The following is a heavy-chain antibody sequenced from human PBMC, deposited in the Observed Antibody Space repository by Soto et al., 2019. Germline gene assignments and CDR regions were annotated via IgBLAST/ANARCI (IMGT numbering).Heavy chain of an antibody. V-gene: IGHV4-59*08. CDR3: ARHSPPMYDILTGPTLDPYYGMDV. CDR2: IYYSVST. Sequence: QVQLQESGPGLVKPSETLSLTCSVSGGSISSYYWSWIRQPPGKGLEWIGYIYYSVSTNYNPSLKRRVTISVDTSKNQFSLKLSSVTAADTAVYYCARHSPPMYDILTGPTLDPYYGMDVWGQGTTVTVSS. D-gene: IGHD3-9*01. CDR1: GGSISSYY. J-gene: IGHJ6*02.